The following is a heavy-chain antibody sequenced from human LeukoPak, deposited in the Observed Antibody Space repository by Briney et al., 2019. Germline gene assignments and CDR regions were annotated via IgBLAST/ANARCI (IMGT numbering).Heavy chain of an antibody. Sequence: EASVKVSCKASGGTFSSYAISWVRQAPGQGLEWMGGIIPIFGTANYAQKFQGRVTITADESTSTAYMELSRLRSDDTAVYYCATSAAAGNFDYWGQGTLVTVSS. CDR2: IIPIFGTA. V-gene: IGHV1-69*01. J-gene: IGHJ4*02. CDR1: GGTFSSYA. CDR3: ATSAAAGNFDY. D-gene: IGHD6-13*01.